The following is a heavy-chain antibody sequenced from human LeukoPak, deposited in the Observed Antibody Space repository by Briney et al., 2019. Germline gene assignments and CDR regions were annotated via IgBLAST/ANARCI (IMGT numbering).Heavy chain of an antibody. CDR3: VSFYETY. J-gene: IGHJ4*02. V-gene: IGHV3-74*01. Sequence: GGSLRLSCAASGSYWMHWVRQAPGTGLVWVSHINSDGSWTSYADSVKGRFTISKDNAKNTVYPQMNNLRAEDTAVYYCVSFYETYWGRGTLVTVSS. D-gene: IGHD2/OR15-2a*01. CDR1: GSYW. CDR2: INSDGSWT.